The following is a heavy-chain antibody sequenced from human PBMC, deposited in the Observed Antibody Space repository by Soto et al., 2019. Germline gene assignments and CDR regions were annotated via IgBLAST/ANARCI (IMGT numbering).Heavy chain of an antibody. V-gene: IGHV4-30-4*08. D-gene: IGHD2-15*01. CDR3: ARELPGYSCGPGEVD. Sequence: PSETLSLTCTVSGGSISSVDYYWGWLRQPPGKGREGFGYIDDSGKSYYNTSLKSRVTLSIDTSRNQFSVNLNDLTAADSAVYYCARELPGYSCGPGEVDWGQGTLVTVSS. CDR2: IDDSGKS. CDR1: GGSISSVDYY. J-gene: IGHJ4*01.